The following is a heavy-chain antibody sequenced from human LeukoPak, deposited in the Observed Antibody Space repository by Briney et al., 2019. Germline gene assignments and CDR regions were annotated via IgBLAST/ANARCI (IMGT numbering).Heavy chain of an antibody. CDR3: ATDKPGYSSGSLIY. CDR1: GGTFSSYA. D-gene: IGHD6-19*01. CDR2: FDPEDGET. Sequence: ASVKVSCKASGGTFSSYAISWVRQAPGQGLEWMGGFDPEDGETIYAQKFQGRVTMTEDTSTDTAYMELSSLRSEDTAVYYCATDKPGYSSGSLIYWGQGTLVTVSS. V-gene: IGHV1-24*01. J-gene: IGHJ4*02.